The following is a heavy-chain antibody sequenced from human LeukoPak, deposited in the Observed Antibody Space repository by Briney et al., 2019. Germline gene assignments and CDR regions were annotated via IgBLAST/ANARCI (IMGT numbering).Heavy chain of an antibody. J-gene: IGHJ3*02. D-gene: IGHD6-19*01. Sequence: GASVKVSCKASGGTFSSYAISWVRQAPGQGLEWMGGIIPIFGTANYAQKFQGRVTITADESTSTAYMELSSLRSEDTAVYYCARARVVAVADDAFDIWGQGTMVTVSS. V-gene: IGHV1-69*13. CDR3: ARARVVAVADDAFDI. CDR1: GGTFSSYA. CDR2: IIPIFGTA.